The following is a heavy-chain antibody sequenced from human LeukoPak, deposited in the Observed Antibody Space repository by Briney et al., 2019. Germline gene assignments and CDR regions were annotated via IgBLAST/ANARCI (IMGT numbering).Heavy chain of an antibody. CDR2: ISGSGGST. CDR3: AVFGTHYYGSGSYYTTVDY. D-gene: IGHD3-10*01. Sequence: GGSLRLSCAASGFTFSSYAMSWVRQAPGKGLEWVSAISGSGGSTYYADSVKGRFTISRDNSKNTLYLQMNSLRAEDTAVYYCAVFGTHYYGSGSYYTTVDYWGQGTLVTVSS. CDR1: GFTFSSYA. V-gene: IGHV3-23*01. J-gene: IGHJ4*02.